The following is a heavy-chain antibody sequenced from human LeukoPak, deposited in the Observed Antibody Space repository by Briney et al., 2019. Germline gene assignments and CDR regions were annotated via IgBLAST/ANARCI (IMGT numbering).Heavy chain of an antibody. CDR1: KFAFSSYA. Sequence: GGSLRLSCAASKFAFSSYAMSWVRQAPGKGLEWVSYISSSGSTIYYADSVKGRFTISRDNAKNSLYLQMNSLRAEDTAVYYCARAAVAAPLYYYYGMDVWGQGTTVTVSS. CDR2: ISSSGSTI. D-gene: IGHD6-19*01. V-gene: IGHV3-48*04. CDR3: ARAAVAAPLYYYYGMDV. J-gene: IGHJ6*02.